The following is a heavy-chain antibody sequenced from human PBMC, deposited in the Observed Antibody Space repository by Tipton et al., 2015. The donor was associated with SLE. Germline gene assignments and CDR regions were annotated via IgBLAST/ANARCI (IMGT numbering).Heavy chain of an antibody. J-gene: IGHJ6*02. CDR2: IYTSGST. V-gene: IGHV4-4*07. CDR1: GGSISSYY. CDR3: AREGDYYDSSGDYYYYGMDV. D-gene: IGHD3-22*01. Sequence: TLSLTCTVSGGSISSYYWSWIRQPAGKGLEWIGRIYTSGSTNYNPSLKSRVTMSVDTSKNQSSLKLSSVTAADTAVYYCAREGDYYDSSGDYYYYGMDVWGQGTTVTVSS.